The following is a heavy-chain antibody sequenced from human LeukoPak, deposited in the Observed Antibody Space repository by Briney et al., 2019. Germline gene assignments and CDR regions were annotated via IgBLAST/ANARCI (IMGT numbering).Heavy chain of an antibody. Sequence: GGTLRLSCVASGFTFRNYGMNWVRQAPGKGLEWVSGISPGGDTPYYADSVRGRFTISRDNSKNTLYLQMNSLRAEDTAVYYCAKHRPCHYDSSGCDAFDIWGQGTMVTVSS. CDR2: ISPGGDTP. D-gene: IGHD3-22*01. CDR1: GFTFRNYG. V-gene: IGHV3-23*01. J-gene: IGHJ3*02. CDR3: AKHRPCHYDSSGCDAFDI.